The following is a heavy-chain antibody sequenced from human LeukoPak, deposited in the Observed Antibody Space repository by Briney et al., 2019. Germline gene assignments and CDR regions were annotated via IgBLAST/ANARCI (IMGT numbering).Heavy chain of an antibody. D-gene: IGHD3-10*01. J-gene: IGHJ4*02. V-gene: IGHV3-23*01. CDR3: AIRPPPLWFGELLGDY. CDR2: ISGSGGST. Sequence: GGSLRLSCAASGFTFSTYGMSWVRQAPGKGLEWVSAISGSGGSTYYADSVKGRFTISRDNSKNTLYLQMNSLRAEDTAVYYCAIRPPPLWFGELLGDYWGQGTLVTVSS. CDR1: GFTFSTYG.